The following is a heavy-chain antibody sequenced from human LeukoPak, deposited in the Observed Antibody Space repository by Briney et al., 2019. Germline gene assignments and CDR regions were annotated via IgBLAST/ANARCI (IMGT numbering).Heavy chain of an antibody. D-gene: IGHD6-19*01. Sequence: GGSLRLSCTASGFTFSNYWMHWVRQAPGKGLEWVSRVITDGSTTSYADSVKGRFTISRDNAKNTLYLQMHSLRVEDTAVYYCARVKSSGWYGENYYYGMDVWGQGTTVTVSS. CDR3: ARVKSSGWYGENYYYGMDV. CDR2: VITDGSTT. V-gene: IGHV3-74*01. CDR1: GFTFSNYW. J-gene: IGHJ6*02.